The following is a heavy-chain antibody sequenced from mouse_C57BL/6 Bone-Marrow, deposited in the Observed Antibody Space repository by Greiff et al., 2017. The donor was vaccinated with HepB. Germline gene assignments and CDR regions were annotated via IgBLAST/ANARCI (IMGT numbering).Heavy chain of an antibody. V-gene: IGHV5-6*02. Sequence: EVNVVESGGDLVKPGGSLKLSCAASGFTFSSYGMSWVRQTPDKRLEWVATISSGGSYTYYPDSVKGRFTISRDNAKNTLYLQMSSLKSEDTAMYYCARRVLYYSIFDYWGQGTTLTVSS. J-gene: IGHJ2*01. CDR1: GFTFSSYG. CDR2: ISSGGSYT. CDR3: ARRVLYYSIFDY. D-gene: IGHD2-5*01.